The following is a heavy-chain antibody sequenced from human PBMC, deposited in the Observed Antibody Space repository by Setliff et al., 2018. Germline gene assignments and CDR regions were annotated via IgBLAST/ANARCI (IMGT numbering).Heavy chain of an antibody. V-gene: IGHV4-4*07. Sequence: PSETLSLTCTVSGGSISSYYWSWIRQPAGKGLEWIGRIYTSGSTNYNPSLKSRVTMSVXXXKNQFSLXXXXXTXAXTAVYYCARTVYGSGSPTILFDIWGQGTMVTVSS. CDR1: GGSISSYY. CDR2: IYTSGST. D-gene: IGHD3-10*01. J-gene: IGHJ3*02. CDR3: ARTVYGSGSPTILFDI.